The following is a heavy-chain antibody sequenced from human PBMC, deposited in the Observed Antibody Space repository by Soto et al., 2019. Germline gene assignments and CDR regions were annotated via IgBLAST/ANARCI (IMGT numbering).Heavy chain of an antibody. V-gene: IGHV1-46*01. D-gene: IGHD3-3*01. CDR2: INPSGGST. J-gene: IGHJ3*02. Sequence: ASEKVSCKASGYTFTSYYMHWVRQAPGQGLEWMGIINPSGGSTSYAQKFQGRVTMTRDTSTSTAYMELSSLRSEDTAVYYCARPTVLRFLVWFSFPPPADDDFDIWGQGIMVTVSS. CDR1: GYTFTSYY. CDR3: ARPTVLRFLVWFSFPPPADDDFDI.